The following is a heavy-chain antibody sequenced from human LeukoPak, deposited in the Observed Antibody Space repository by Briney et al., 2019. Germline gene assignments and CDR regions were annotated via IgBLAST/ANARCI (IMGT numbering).Heavy chain of an antibody. CDR3: ARGNAPLPFDY. Sequence: GGSLRLSCAASGFTLSSYWMSWVRQAPGKGLEWVANIKQDGSEKYYVDSVKGRFTISRDNAKNSLYLQMNSLRAEDTAVYYCARGNAPLPFDYWGQGTLVTVSS. V-gene: IGHV3-7*01. CDR2: IKQDGSEK. CDR1: GFTLSSYW. D-gene: IGHD2-2*01. J-gene: IGHJ4*02.